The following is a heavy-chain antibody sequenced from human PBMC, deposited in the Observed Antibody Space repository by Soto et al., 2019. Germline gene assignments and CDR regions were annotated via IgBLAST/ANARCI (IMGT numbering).Heavy chain of an antibody. CDR1: GFTFSKYA. CDR2: ISPSGGST. J-gene: IGHJ6*03. D-gene: IGHD1-26*01. CDR3: ATGGRGNPGFGRKVYSSYYMDV. Sequence: EEQLMESGGGLVQPGGSLRLSCTASGFTFSKYAMSWVRQAPGKGLDWVSSISPSGGSTSYPDSVKGRFSISRDNSKHNLYLQMNRLRAEDTAVYYCATGGRGNPGFGRKVYSSYYMDVWGKGTKVTVSS. V-gene: IGHV3-23*01.